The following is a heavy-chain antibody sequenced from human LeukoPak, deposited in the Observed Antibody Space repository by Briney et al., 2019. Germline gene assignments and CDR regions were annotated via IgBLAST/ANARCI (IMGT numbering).Heavy chain of an antibody. V-gene: IGHV3-74*01. CDR2: LNSDGSST. D-gene: IGHD2-2*01. J-gene: IGHJ4*02. CDR1: GFTFSSYW. CDR3: AGEIRYQRDY. Sequence: GGSLRLSCAASGFTFSSYWMRWVRHAPGKGLVWVSRLNSDGSSTTYADSVKGRFTISRDNAKNTLYLQMNGLRAEDTAVYYCAGEIRYQRDYWGQGTLVTVSS.